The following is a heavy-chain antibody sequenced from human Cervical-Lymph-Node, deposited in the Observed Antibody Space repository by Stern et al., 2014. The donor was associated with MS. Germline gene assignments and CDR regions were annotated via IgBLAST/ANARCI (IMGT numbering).Heavy chain of an antibody. CDR1: GFTFSTYA. D-gene: IGHD3-10*01. V-gene: IGHV3-30-3*01. CDR2: VSYDGTQR. CDR3: ARGGRGVGLEY. J-gene: IGHJ4*02. Sequence: DQLVEYGGGVVQPGRSLSLSCVASGFTFSTYAMHWVRQAPGKGLEWVAFVSYDGTQRNSTDSVKARFTISRDNSKNTLYLHMNSLRDEDTAVYFCARGGRGVGLEYWGQGALVTVSS.